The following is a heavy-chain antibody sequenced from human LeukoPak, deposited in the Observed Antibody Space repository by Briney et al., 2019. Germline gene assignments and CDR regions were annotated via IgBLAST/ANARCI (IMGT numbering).Heavy chain of an antibody. V-gene: IGHV3-7*01. CDR2: MKEDGSEQ. D-gene: IGHD3-10*01. CDR3: ARDRRGEKSQYNCFDP. CDR1: GFTFSSYW. Sequence: GGSLRLSCTASGFTFSSYWMNWVRQAPGKGLEWVANMKEDGSEQYYVDSVKGRFTISRDNAKNSLHLQMNSLRAEDTAVYFCARDRRGEKSQYNCFDPWGQGTLVTVSS. J-gene: IGHJ5*02.